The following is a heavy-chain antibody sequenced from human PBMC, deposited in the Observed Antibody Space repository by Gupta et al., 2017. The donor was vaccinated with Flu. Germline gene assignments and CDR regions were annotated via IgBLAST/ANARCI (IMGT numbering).Heavy chain of an antibody. CDR3: ASLVPQSTYYYYYGLDI. J-gene: IGHJ6*02. V-gene: IGHV1-69*06. CDR2: IIPIHGAA. Sequence: QVQLEQSGDEVKKPGSSVKVSCKASTDTLHNNFVSWVRQAPGLGVEWMGGIIPIHGAATYAQSFPGRITISADTYTNTTYLELGSLRSDDTAVYYCASLVPQSTYYYYYGLDIWGQGTMVTVSS. CDR1: TDTLHNNF. D-gene: IGHD3-16*02.